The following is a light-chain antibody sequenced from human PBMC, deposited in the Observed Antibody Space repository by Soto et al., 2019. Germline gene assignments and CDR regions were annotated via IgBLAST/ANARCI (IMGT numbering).Light chain of an antibody. V-gene: IGKV3-11*01. CDR1: QSVGSF. Sequence: EIVLTQSPATLSLSPGERATLSCRASQSVGSFLAWYQQKSGQSPRLLIFDASNRATGIPARFSGSGSGTDCTLTISRLKPKDFAVYYCQHRSNWLGTFGPGTKVDIK. J-gene: IGKJ3*01. CDR2: DAS. CDR3: QHRSNWLGT.